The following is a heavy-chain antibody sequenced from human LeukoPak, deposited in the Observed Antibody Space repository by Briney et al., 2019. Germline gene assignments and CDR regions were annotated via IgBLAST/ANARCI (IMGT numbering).Heavy chain of an antibody. CDR1: GFTFSSYG. CDR3: AKDLYGSGSYQIRLFDY. D-gene: IGHD3-10*01. CDR2: IRYDGSNK. J-gene: IGHJ4*02. Sequence: AGSLRLSCAASGFTFSSYGMHWVRQAPGKGLEWVAFIRYDGSNKFYADSVKGRFTISRDNSKNTLYLQMNSLRAEDTAVYYCAKDLYGSGSYQIRLFDYWGQGTLVTVSS. V-gene: IGHV3-30*02.